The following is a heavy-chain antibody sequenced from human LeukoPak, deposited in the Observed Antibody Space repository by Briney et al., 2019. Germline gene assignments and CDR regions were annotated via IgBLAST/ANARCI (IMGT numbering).Heavy chain of an antibody. V-gene: IGHV3-21*01. CDR3: VRDGDSANLDLDY. D-gene: IGHD1-14*01. CDR1: GFTFSSYS. Sequence: GGSLRLSCAASGFTFSSYSMNRVRQAPGKGLEWVSSISSSSSYIYYADSVKGRFTISRDNGKNSVYLQMNSLRAEDTAVYYCVRDGDSANLDLDYWGRGTLVTVSS. J-gene: IGHJ4*02. CDR2: ISSSSSYI.